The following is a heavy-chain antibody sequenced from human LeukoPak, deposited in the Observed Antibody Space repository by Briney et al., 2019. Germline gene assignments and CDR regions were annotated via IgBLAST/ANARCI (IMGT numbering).Heavy chain of an antibody. CDR2: IWYDGSNK. CDR1: GFTFSSYG. J-gene: IGHJ4*02. V-gene: IGHV3-33*01. D-gene: IGHD2/OR15-2a*01. Sequence: GGSLRLSCAASGFTFSSYGMHWVRQAPGKGLEWVALIWYDGSNKYYADSVKGRLTISRDNSKNTLYLQMNSLRAEDTAVYYCAREGPRGNSQFDYWGQGTLITVSS. CDR3: AREGPRGNSQFDY.